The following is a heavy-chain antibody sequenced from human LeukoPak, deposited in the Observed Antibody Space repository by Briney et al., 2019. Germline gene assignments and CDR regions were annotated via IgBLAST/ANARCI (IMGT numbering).Heavy chain of an antibody. CDR1: GYTFTGYY. D-gene: IGHD3-3*01. J-gene: IGHJ6*02. Sequence: ASVKVSCKASGYTFTGYYMHWVRQAPGQGLEWMGWINPNSGNTGYAQKFQGRVTMTRNTSISTAYMELSSLRSEDTAVYYCARVGTLEWLLSTYYYYGMDVWGQGTTVTVSS. V-gene: IGHV1-8*02. CDR2: INPNSGNT. CDR3: ARVGTLEWLLSTYYYYGMDV.